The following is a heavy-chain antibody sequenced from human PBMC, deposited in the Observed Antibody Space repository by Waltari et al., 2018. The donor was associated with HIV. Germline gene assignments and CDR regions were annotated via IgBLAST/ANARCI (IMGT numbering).Heavy chain of an antibody. V-gene: IGHV4-34*01. CDR3: ARRAPMAYFDY. J-gene: IGHJ4*02. Sequence: FSGNYWTWIRQPPGKGLEWIGEINHAGITNYNPSVKSRVTMSVDTSMNQFSLKLTSVTAADTALYYCARRAPMAYFDYWGQGSLVTVSS. D-gene: IGHD2-8*01. CDR1: FSGNY. CDR2: INHAGIT.